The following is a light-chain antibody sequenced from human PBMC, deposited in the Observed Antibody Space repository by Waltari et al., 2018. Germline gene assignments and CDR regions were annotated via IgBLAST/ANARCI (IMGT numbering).Light chain of an antibody. Sequence: QSVLTQPPSVSGAPGQRVTISCPGSGSNLGAGYDVPWYQPLPRAAPKLPIYGSTSRPLGVPARFFGSTSGTSASLAITGLQAEDETDYYCQSYDTSLSVVFGGGTKLTVL. CDR2: GST. V-gene: IGLV1-40*01. J-gene: IGLJ3*02. CDR1: GSNLGAGYD. CDR3: QSYDTSLSVV.